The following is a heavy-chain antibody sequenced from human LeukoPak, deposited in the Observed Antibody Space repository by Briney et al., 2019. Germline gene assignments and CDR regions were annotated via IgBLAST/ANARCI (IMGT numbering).Heavy chain of an antibody. D-gene: IGHD2-2*01. CDR1: GFTFSSYA. V-gene: IGHV3-23*01. Sequence: GGSLRLSCAASGFTFSSYAMSWVRQAPGKGLEWVSAISGSGGSTYYADSVKGRFTISRDNSKNTLYLQMNSLRAEDTAVYYCAKGDIVVVPAAIAAHAFDSWGQGTMVTVSS. CDR3: AKGDIVVVPAAIAAHAFDS. CDR2: ISGSGGST. J-gene: IGHJ3*02.